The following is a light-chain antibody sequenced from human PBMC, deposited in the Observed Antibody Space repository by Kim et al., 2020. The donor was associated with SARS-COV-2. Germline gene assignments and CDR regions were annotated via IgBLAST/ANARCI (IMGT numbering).Light chain of an antibody. Sequence: PGQSVTISCSGTSTDFTTYNSVSWYQQHPGKAPKLIIYEITKRPSGVPDRFSVSKSGDTASLTVSGLQAEDEADYYCTSHANDNYVFGTGTKVTVL. J-gene: IGLJ1*01. V-gene: IGLV2-8*01. CDR2: EIT. CDR1: STDFTTYNS. CDR3: TSHANDNYV.